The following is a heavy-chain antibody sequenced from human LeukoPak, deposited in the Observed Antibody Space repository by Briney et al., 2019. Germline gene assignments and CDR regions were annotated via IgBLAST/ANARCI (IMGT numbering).Heavy chain of an antibody. CDR2: IYHSGST. J-gene: IGHJ4*02. V-gene: IGHV4-38-2*02. CDR1: GYSISSGYY. Sequence: SETLSLTCTVSGYSISSGYYWGWIRQPPGKGLEWIGSIYHSGSTYYNPSLKSRVTISVDTSKNQFSLKLSSVTAADTAVYYCARDGRYSSGWLYWGQGTLVTVSS. CDR3: ARDGRYSSGWLY. D-gene: IGHD6-19*01.